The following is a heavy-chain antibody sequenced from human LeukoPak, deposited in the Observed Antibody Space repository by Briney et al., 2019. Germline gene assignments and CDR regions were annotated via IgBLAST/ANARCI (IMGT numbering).Heavy chain of an antibody. CDR1: GGSISSYF. Sequence: SETLSLTCTVSGGSISSYFWSWIRQPPGKGLEWIGYIYYSGNTDSNPSLKSRVTTSVDTSKNQFSLKLSSVTAADTAVYYCARTYCSGGSCHFDYWGQGTLVTVSS. J-gene: IGHJ4*02. D-gene: IGHD2-15*01. V-gene: IGHV4-59*08. CDR2: IYYSGNT. CDR3: ARTYCSGGSCHFDY.